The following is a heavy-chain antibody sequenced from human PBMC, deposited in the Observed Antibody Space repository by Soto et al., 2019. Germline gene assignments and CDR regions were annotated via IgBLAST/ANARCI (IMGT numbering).Heavy chain of an antibody. Sequence: EVQLVESGGGLVQSGGSLRRSCAASGFPLSNYWMSWVRQAQGKGLAWVANRNQDGSLKYYVDSMKGRFTIARDNAKNSLYLQMNRLRAEDTAMYFCARIVYSSSSFDYCGQGTLVTVAS. D-gene: IGHD6-6*01. CDR1: GFPLSNYW. CDR2: RNQDGSLK. V-gene: IGHV3-7*03. J-gene: IGHJ4*02. CDR3: ARIVYSSSSFDY.